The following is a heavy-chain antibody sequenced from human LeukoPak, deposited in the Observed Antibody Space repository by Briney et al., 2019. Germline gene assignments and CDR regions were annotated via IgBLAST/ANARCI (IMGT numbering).Heavy chain of an antibody. J-gene: IGHJ4*02. CDR3: GKTTPGYGSGKNPVCLFTY. Sequence: GGSLRLSCEASGFTFGSYAMYWVRQAPGKGLEWVAGIFGSGGSAHYADSVKGRFTISRDNSKNTVYLQINSLRAEDTAVYYCGKTTPGYGSGKNPVCLFTYWGKETLVTVSS. V-gene: IGHV3-23*01. CDR2: IFGSGGSA. D-gene: IGHD6-19*01. CDR1: GFTFGSYA.